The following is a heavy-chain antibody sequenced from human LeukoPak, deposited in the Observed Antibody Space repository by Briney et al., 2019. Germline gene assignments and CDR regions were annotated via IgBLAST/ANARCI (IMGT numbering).Heavy chain of an antibody. D-gene: IGHD4-11*01. CDR1: RFTFSTYS. J-gene: IGHJ4*02. CDR3: AKDHYSNYGYFDY. CDR2: IDSTSTYI. V-gene: IGHV3-21*04. Sequence: SGGSLRLSCAASRFTFSTYSMNWVRQAPGKGLEWVSSIDSTSTYIYYADSVKGRFTISRDNAKNSLYLQMDSLRAEDTAVYYCAKDHYSNYGYFDYWGQGTLVTVSS.